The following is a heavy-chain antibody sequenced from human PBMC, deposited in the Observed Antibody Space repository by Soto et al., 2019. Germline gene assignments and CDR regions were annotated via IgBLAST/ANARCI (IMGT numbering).Heavy chain of an antibody. Sequence: GGSLSLSCAASGFTFSSYAMHWVRQAPGKGLEWVALISYYGSNKYFGDSVKGRFPISRDNSKNTLYLQMNSLRAEDTAVYYCARDRASSFIGATATLFDYWGQGTRVTVSS. CDR3: ARDRASSFIGATATLFDY. V-gene: IGHV3-30-3*01. CDR2: ISYYGSNK. J-gene: IGHJ4*02. D-gene: IGHD2-15*01. CDR1: GFTFSSYA.